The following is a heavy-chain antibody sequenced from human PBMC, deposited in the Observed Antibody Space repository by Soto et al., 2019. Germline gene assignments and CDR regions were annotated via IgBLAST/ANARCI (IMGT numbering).Heavy chain of an antibody. CDR1: GFSLTTSGVG. CDR3: NRRRLGSPSGAMDV. CDR2: IYWDDDK. Sequence: QITLKESGPTLVKPTQTLTLTCTFSGFSLTTSGVGVGWIRQPPGKALEWLAFIYWDDDKRYSTSLKTRLTIXXXTXXTPVVRTMTNMHPVDTATYYCNRRRLGSPSGAMDVWGQGTTVTVSS. V-gene: IGHV2-5*02. J-gene: IGHJ6*02. D-gene: IGHD1-26*01.